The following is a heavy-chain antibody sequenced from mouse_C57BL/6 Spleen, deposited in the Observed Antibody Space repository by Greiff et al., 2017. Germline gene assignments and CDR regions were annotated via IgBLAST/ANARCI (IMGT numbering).Heavy chain of an antibody. CDR2: IDPSDSYT. CDR3: ARSRPYAMDY. J-gene: IGHJ4*01. D-gene: IGHD1-1*01. CDR1: GYTFTSYW. V-gene: IGHV1-69*01. Sequence: QVQLQQPGAELVMPGASVKLSCKASGYTFTSYWMHWVKQRPGQGLEWIGEIDPSDSYTNYNQKFKGKSTLTVDKSSSTADMQLSSLTSEDSAVYYCARSRPYAMDYWGQGTSVTVSS.